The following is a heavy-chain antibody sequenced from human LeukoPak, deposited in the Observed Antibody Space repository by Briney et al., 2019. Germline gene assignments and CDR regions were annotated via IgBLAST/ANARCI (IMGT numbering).Heavy chain of an antibody. CDR2: IYSSGST. J-gene: IGHJ4*02. V-gene: IGHV4-4*07. CDR3: ARVSVYYDSSGYYDY. Sequence: SETLSLTCTVSGGSISTYFWSWIRQTAGKGLEWIGRIYSSGSTNYNPSLKSRVTMSVDTSKNQFSLKLSSVTAADTAVYYCARVSVYYDSSGYYDYWGQGTLVTVSS. CDR1: GGSISTYF. D-gene: IGHD3-22*01.